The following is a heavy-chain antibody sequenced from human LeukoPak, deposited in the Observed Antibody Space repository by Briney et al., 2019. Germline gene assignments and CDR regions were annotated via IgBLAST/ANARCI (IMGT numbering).Heavy chain of an antibody. V-gene: IGHV3-11*01. D-gene: IGHD3-22*01. CDR3: AGSGYYLV. Sequence: GGSLRLSCAASGFTFSDYYMSWIRQAPGKGLEWISYISSSSGSTIFYADSVKGRFTISRDNAKNSLYLQMNSLRAEDTAVYYCAGSGYYLVWGQGTLVTVSS. CDR2: ISSSSGSTI. CDR1: GFTFSDYY. J-gene: IGHJ4*02.